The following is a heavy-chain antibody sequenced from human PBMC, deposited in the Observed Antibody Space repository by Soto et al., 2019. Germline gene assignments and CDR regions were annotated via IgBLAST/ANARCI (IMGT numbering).Heavy chain of an antibody. CDR1: GYTFTHYY. V-gene: IGHV1-46*01. D-gene: IGHD2-8*01. J-gene: IGHJ4*02. CDR2: INPSGGST. CDR3: ARPPFPGCINAICSPLDF. Sequence: QVQLVQSGAEVKNPGASVKVSCKASGYTFTHYYIHWVRQAPGQGLEWMGMINPSGGSTSYAQKFQGGLTMTTDTSTNAVYMEFRSLRSEDTAVYYCARPPFPGCINAICSPLDFWGQGALVTVSS.